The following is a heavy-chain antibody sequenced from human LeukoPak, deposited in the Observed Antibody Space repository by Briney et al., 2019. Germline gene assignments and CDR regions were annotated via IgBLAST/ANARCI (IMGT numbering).Heavy chain of an antibody. CDR3: AKIGDGYNYGIDY. Sequence: GGSLRLSCAASGFTFSSYAMSWVRQAPGKGLEWVSAISGSGGSTYYADSVKGRFTISRDNSKNTLYLQMNSLRAEDTAVYHCAKIGDGYNYGIDYWGQGTLVTVSS. CDR2: ISGSGGST. CDR1: GFTFSSYA. V-gene: IGHV3-23*01. J-gene: IGHJ4*02. D-gene: IGHD5-24*01.